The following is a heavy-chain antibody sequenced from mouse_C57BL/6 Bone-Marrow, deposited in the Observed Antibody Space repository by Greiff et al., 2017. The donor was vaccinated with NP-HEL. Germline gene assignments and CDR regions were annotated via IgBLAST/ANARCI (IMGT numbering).Heavy chain of an antibody. V-gene: IGHV1-59*01. CDR1: GYTFTSYW. CDR2: IDPSDSYT. CDR3: ARLLLRWFAY. J-gene: IGHJ3*01. Sequence: VQLQQSGAELVRPGTSVKLSCKASGYTFTSYWMHWVKQRPGQGLEWIGVIDPSDSYTNYNQKFKGKATLTVDTSSSTAYMQLSSLTSEDSAVYYCARLLLRWFAYWGQGTLVTVSA. D-gene: IGHD1-1*01.